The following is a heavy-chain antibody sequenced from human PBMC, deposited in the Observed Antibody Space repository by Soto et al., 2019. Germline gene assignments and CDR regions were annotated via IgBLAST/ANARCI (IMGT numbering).Heavy chain of an antibody. D-gene: IGHD5-18*01. CDR2: IYHSGST. CDR1: GGSISSSTW. J-gene: IGHJ4*02. V-gene: IGHV4-4*02. Sequence: PSETLSLTCVVSGGSISSSTWWSWVRQSPGKGLEWIGEIYHSGSTNYNPSFKSRLTMSIDKSKSQFSLNLSSVTAADTAVYYCARDVGGYTYGYVFDYWGQGTLVTVSS. CDR3: ARDVGGYTYGYVFDY.